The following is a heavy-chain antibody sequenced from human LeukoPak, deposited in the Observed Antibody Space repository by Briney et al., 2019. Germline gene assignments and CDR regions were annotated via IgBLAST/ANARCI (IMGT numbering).Heavy chain of an antibody. CDR2: IIPILGIA. Sequence: GASVKVSCKASGYTFTSYGISWVRQAPGQGLEWMGRIIPILGIANYAQKFQGRVTITADKSTSTAYMELSSLRSEDTAVYYCTRYSGISDAFDIWGQGTMVTVSS. V-gene: IGHV1-69*04. CDR1: GYTFTSYG. D-gene: IGHD1-26*01. J-gene: IGHJ3*02. CDR3: TRYSGISDAFDI.